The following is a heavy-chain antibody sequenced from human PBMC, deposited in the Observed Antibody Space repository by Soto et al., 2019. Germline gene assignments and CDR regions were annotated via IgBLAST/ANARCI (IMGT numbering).Heavy chain of an antibody. CDR1: GGTFSSYA. D-gene: IGHD2-15*01. CDR2: IIPMFGTA. CDR3: ARDREDVGGSYFDAFDI. J-gene: IGHJ3*02. V-gene: IGHV1-69*12. Sequence: QVQLMQSGAEVKKPGSSVKVSCKASGGTFSSYAFNWVRQAPGQGLEWLGGIIPMFGTANYAQKFQGRVTIIADGSTSTAYMELSSLRSEDTAVYYCARDREDVGGSYFDAFDIWGQGTMVTVSS.